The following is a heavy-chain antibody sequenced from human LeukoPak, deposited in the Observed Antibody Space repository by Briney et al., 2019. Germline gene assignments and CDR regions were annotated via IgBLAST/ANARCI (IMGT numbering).Heavy chain of an antibody. D-gene: IGHD4-17*01. CDR2: INPNSGGT. V-gene: IGHV1-2*02. CDR1: GYTFTGYY. J-gene: IGHJ5*02. Sequence: ASVKVSCKASGYTFTGYYMHWVRQAPGQGLEWMGWINPNSGGTNYAQKFQGRVTMTRDTSISTAYMELSRLRSDDTAVYYCARGRVTTRSAIWFDPWGQGTLVTVSS. CDR3: ARGRVTTRSAIWFDP.